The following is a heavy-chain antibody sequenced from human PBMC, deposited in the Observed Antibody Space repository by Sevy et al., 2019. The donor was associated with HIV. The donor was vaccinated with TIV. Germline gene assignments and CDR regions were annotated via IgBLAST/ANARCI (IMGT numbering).Heavy chain of an antibody. CDR3: AREASGYSSGWTDY. CDR1: GFTFSSYG. J-gene: IGHJ4*02. Sequence: GGSLRLSCAASGFTFSSYGMHWVRQAPGKGLEWVAVIWYDGSNKYYADSVTGRFTSSRDNSKNTLYLQMNGLKSEDTDVYYCAREASGYSSGWTDYWGQGTLVTVSS. CDR2: IWYDGSNK. D-gene: IGHD6-19*01. V-gene: IGHV3-33*01.